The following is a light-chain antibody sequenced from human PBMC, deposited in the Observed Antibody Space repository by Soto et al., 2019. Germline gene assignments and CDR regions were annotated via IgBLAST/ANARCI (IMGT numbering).Light chain of an antibody. J-gene: IGLJ3*02. CDR2: GNN. CDR3: QSYDSSLSGWV. CDR1: SSNIGAAYD. Sequence: QSVLTQPPSVAGAPGQKVTLSCTRSSSNIGAAYDVHWYQHLPGTAPKLLIYGNNHRPSGVPDRFSGSKSGTSASLAITGLQAEDEADYYCQSYDSSLSGWVFGGGTKLTVL. V-gene: IGLV1-40*01.